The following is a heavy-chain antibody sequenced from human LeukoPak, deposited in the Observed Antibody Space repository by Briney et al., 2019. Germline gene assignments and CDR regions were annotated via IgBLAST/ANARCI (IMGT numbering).Heavy chain of an antibody. CDR2: IYPGDSDT. CDR3: AREVGATKENNWFDP. J-gene: IGHJ5*02. CDR1: GYSFTSYW. D-gene: IGHD1-26*01. Sequence: GESLKISCKGSGYSFTSYWIGWVRQMPGKGLELMGIIYPGDSDTRYSPSFQGQVTISADKSISTAYLQWSSLKASDTAMYYCAREVGATKENNWFDPWGQGTLVTVSS. V-gene: IGHV5-51*01.